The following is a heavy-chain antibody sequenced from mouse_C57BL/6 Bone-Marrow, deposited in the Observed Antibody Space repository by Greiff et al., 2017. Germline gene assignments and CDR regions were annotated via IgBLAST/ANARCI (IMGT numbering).Heavy chain of an antibody. Sequence: VQRVESGAELVRPGTSVKVSCKASGYAFTNYLIEWVKQRPGQGLEWIGVINPGSGGTNYNEKFKGKATLTADKSSSTAYMQLSSLTSEDSAVYFCARSLWGAYWGQGTLVSVSA. V-gene: IGHV1-54*01. CDR3: ARSLWGAY. CDR1: GYAFTNYL. D-gene: IGHD1-1*02. CDR2: INPGSGGT. J-gene: IGHJ3*01.